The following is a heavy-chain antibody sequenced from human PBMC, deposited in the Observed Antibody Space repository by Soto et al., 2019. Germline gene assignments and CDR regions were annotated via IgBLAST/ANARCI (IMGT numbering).Heavy chain of an antibody. CDR2: ISSSSSYT. D-gene: IGHD1-26*01. Sequence: QVQLVESGGGLVKPGGSLRLSCAASGFTFSDYYMSWIRQAPGKGLEWVSYISSSSSYTNYADSVKGRFTISRDNAKNSLYLQLNSLRAEDTAVYYCARVARWDHLGGFDYWGQGTLVTVSS. CDR1: GFTFSDYY. CDR3: ARVARWDHLGGFDY. V-gene: IGHV3-11*06. J-gene: IGHJ4*02.